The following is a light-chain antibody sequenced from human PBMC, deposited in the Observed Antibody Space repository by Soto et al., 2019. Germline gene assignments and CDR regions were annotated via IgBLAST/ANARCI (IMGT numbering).Light chain of an antibody. CDR3: QQYNSYAWT. CDR2: KAS. J-gene: IGKJ1*01. V-gene: IGKV1-5*03. Sequence: DIQMTQSPSPLSASVGDRVTITCRASQSISSWLPWYQQKPGRAPKLLITKASSLESGVPSRFSGSGSGTEFTLTISSLQPDDFATYYCQQYNSYAWTFGQGTKVEIK. CDR1: QSISSW.